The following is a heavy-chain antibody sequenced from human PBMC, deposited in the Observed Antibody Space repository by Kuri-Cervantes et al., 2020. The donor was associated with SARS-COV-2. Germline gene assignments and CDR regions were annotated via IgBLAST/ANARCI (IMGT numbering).Heavy chain of an antibody. CDR3: ARHVLRFLEWRPSYYYYGMDV. CDR2: IYYSGST. CDR1: GGSISSSSYY. V-gene: IGHV4-39*01. Sequence: SETLSLTCTVSGGSISSSSYYWGWIRQPPGKGLEWIGSIYYSGSTYYNPSLKSRVTISVDTSKNQFSLKLSSVTAADTAVYYCARHVLRFLEWRPSYYYYGMDVWGQGTTVTVSS. D-gene: IGHD3-3*01. J-gene: IGHJ6*02.